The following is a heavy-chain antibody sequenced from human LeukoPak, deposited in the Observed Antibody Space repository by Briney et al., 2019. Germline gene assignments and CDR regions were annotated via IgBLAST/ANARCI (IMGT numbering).Heavy chain of an antibody. CDR1: GYTFTSYG. CDR3: ARDHSSPSTQKYYFDY. CDR2: ISAYNGNT. Sequence: GASVKVSCKASGYTFTSYGISWVRQAPGQGLEWMGWISAYNGNTNYAQKLQGRVTITADESTSTAYMELSSLRSEDTAVYYCARDHSSPSTQKYYFDYWGQGTLVTVSS. D-gene: IGHD6-13*01. J-gene: IGHJ4*02. V-gene: IGHV1-18*01.